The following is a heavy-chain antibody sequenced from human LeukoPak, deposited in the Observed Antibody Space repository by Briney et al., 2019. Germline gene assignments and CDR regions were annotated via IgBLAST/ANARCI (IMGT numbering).Heavy chain of an antibody. CDR3: ARGITGNRDGPWFDP. CDR1: GFTFSSYA. V-gene: IGHV3-64*01. D-gene: IGHD1-14*01. J-gene: IGHJ5*02. Sequence: GGSLRLSCAASGFTFSSYAMHWVRQAPGKGLEYDSAISSNGGSTYYANSVKGRFTISRDNSKNTLYLQMGSLRAEDMAVYYCARGITGNRDGPWFDPWGQGTLVTVSS. CDR2: ISSNGGST.